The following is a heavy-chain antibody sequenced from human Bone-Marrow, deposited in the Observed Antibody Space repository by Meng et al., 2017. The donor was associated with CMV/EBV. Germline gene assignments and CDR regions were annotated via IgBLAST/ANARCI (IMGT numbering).Heavy chain of an antibody. J-gene: IGHJ4*02. V-gene: IGHV3-48*04. CDR1: GFTFSSYS. D-gene: IGHD3-3*01. CDR3: AKAPQEWLLYGYFDY. CDR2: ISSSSSTI. Sequence: GGSLRLSCAASGFTFSSYSMNWVRQAPGKGLEWVSYISSSSSTIYYADSVKGRFTISRDNAKNSLYLQMNSLRAEDTALYYCAKAPQEWLLYGYFDYWGQGTLVTVSS.